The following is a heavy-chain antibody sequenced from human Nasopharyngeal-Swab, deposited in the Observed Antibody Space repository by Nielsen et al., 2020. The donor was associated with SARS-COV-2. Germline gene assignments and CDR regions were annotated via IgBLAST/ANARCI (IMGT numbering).Heavy chain of an antibody. CDR1: GFTFSDYY. Sequence: GESLKISCVGSGFTFSDYYMSWIRQAPGKGLEWVSYISDSGTTMYADYVKGRFTISRDNARKSVYLQLNSLRAEDTAVYYCARGPSSSRFDPWGQGSLVTVSS. J-gene: IGHJ5*01. V-gene: IGHV3-11*01. D-gene: IGHD6-13*01. CDR3: ARGPSSSRFDP. CDR2: ISDSGTTM.